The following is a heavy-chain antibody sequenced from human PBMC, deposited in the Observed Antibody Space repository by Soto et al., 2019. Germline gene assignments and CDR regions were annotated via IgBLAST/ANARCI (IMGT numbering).Heavy chain of an antibody. J-gene: IGHJ5*02. Sequence: QVQLVQSGAEVKKPGASVKVSCKASGYTFTSYGISWVRQAPGQGLEWMGWISAYNGNTNYAQKLQGRVTMTTDTPPSTAYMELRSPRSDDTALYYCARDNPYNWNYEGASFDPSGQGTLATVSS. V-gene: IGHV1-18*04. CDR3: ARDNPYNWNYEGASFDP. CDR1: GYTFTSYG. CDR2: ISAYNGNT. D-gene: IGHD1-7*01.